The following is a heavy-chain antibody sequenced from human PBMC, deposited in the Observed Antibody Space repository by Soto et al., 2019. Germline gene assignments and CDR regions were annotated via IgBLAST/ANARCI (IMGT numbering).Heavy chain of an antibody. J-gene: IGHJ4*02. CDR3: ASHYVMWSGYISPVDY. CDR1: GYTFSDYY. Sequence: QVQLVESGGDLVKRGGSLRLSCAASGYTFSDYYMSWIRQAPGKGLEWISYIDTSSTKIYYADSVKGRFTISRDNVKNSLYLAMISLRDEDTAVYNCASHYVMWSGYISPVDYWGQGTLITVSS. CDR2: IDTSSTKI. V-gene: IGHV3-11*01. D-gene: IGHD3-3*01.